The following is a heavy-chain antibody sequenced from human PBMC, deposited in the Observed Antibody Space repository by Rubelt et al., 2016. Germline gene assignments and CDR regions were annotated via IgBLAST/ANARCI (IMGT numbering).Heavy chain of an antibody. CDR3: ARESYDSSGYYAY. Sequence: QVQLQQWGAGLLKPSETLSLTCAVYGGSFSGFYWTWIRQTPGKGLEWIGEIYHSGTTTNYTPSLKSRVTISLDASKNQFSLKLSSVTAAETAVYYCARESYDSSGYYAYWGQGTLVTVSS. CDR1: GGSFSGFY. CDR2: IYHSGTTT. D-gene: IGHD3-22*01. J-gene: IGHJ4*02. V-gene: IGHV4-34*01.